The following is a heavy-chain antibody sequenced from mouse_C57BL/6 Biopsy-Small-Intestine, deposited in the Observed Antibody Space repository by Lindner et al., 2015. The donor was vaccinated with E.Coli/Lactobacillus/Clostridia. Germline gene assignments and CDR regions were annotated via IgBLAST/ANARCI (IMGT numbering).Heavy chain of an antibody. Sequence: VQLQESGAELAKPGASVKLSCKASGYTFISYWMHWVKQRPGQGLEWIGYINPSSGYTKYNQKFKDKATLTADKSSNTAYIRLTSLTYEDSAVYYCARGDSMDYWGQGTSVTVSS. V-gene: IGHV1-7*01. J-gene: IGHJ4*01. CDR1: GYTFISYW. CDR2: INPSSGYT. CDR3: ARGDSMDY.